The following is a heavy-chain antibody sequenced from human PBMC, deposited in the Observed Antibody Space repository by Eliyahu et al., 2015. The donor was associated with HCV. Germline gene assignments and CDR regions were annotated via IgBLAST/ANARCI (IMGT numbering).Heavy chain of an antibody. CDR2: IYPGDSDI. J-gene: IGHJ3*02. D-gene: IGHD6-19*01. CDR3: ARSAVAAAYDAFDI. Sequence: EVQLVQSGAEVKKXGESLKISCKASGYSFTNYWIGWVRQMPGKGLEWMGIIYPGDSDIRYSPSFRGQVTISADKSISTAYLQWSSLKASDTAIYYCARSAVAAAYDAFDIWGQGTMVTVSS. CDR1: GYSFTNYW. V-gene: IGHV5-51*01.